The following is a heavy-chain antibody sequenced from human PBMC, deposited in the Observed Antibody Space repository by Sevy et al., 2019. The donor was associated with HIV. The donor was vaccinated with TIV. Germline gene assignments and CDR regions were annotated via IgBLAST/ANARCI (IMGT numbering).Heavy chain of an antibody. J-gene: IGHJ4*02. D-gene: IGHD6-13*01. V-gene: IGHV3-73*01. CDR2: IRSNGNSYAT. CDR1: GFTFSGSA. Sequence: GGSLRLSCAASGFTFSGSAMQWVRQASGKGLERVGRIRSNGNSYATAYAASVKGRFTIARDDSKNTVYLQMNSLKTGEMAVYYCTRGRARDSSCWYDYFDYWGQGTLVTVSS. CDR3: TRGRARDSSCWYDYFDY.